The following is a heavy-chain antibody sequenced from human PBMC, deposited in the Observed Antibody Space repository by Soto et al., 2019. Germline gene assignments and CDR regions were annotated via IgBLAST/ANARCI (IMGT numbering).Heavy chain of an antibody. D-gene: IGHD6-19*01. CDR1: GYTFTNYD. CDR2: MNPNSGKT. V-gene: IGHV1-8*01. CDR3: GRVESQQWLPLDF. Sequence: ASVKVSCKASGYTFTNYDINWVRQATGQGLEWVGWMNPNSGKTGYARKFQGRVTMSRETSISTAYMELNSLRSEDTAVYYCGRVESQQWLPLDFWGQGTLVTVSS. J-gene: IGHJ4*02.